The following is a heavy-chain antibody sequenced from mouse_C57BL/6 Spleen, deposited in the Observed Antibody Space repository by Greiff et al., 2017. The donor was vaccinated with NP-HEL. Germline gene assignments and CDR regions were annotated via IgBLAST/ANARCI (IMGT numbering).Heavy chain of an antibody. CDR1: GYTFTSYW. V-gene: IGHV1-50*01. CDR2: IDPSDSYT. CDR3: ARTHYYFDY. J-gene: IGHJ2*01. Sequence: QVQLQQSGAELVKPGASVKLSCNASGYTFTSYWMQWVKQRPGQGLEWIGEIDPSDSYTNYNQKFKGKATLTVDTSSSTAYMQLSSLTSEDSAVYYCARTHYYFDYWGQGTTLTVSS.